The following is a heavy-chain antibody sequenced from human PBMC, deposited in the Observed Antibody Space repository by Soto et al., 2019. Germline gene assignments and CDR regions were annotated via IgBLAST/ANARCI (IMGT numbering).Heavy chain of an antibody. CDR2: IWYDGSNT. D-gene: IGHD5-12*01. J-gene: IGHJ4*02. CDR1: GFTFNSYA. Sequence: GESLKISCAASGFTFNSYAMHWVRQAPGKGLEWVGFIWYDGSNTFYAESVKGRFTISRDNSKNTVYMQMNSLRAEGTAVYYCARDFSMVIVAPGYWGQGTLVTVPQ. CDR3: ARDFSMVIVAPGY. V-gene: IGHV3-33*01.